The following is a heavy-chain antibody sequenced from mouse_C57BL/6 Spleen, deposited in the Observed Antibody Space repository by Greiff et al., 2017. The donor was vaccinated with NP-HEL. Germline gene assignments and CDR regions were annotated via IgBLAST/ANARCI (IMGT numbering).Heavy chain of an antibody. V-gene: IGHV1-80*01. J-gene: IGHJ2*01. CDR1: GYAFSSYW. Sequence: VQLQESGAELVKPGASVKISCKASGYAFSSYWMNWVKQRPGKGLEWIGQIYPGDGDTNYNGKFKGKATLTADKSSSTAYMQLSSLTSEDSAVYFCARTGTWRYFDYWGQGTTLTVSS. CDR2: IYPGDGDT. D-gene: IGHD4-1*01. CDR3: ARTGTWRYFDY.